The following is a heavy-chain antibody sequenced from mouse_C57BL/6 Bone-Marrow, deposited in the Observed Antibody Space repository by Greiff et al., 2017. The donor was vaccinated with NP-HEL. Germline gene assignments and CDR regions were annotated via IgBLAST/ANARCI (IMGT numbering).Heavy chain of an antibody. Sequence: VQLQQSGAELARPGASVKMSCKASGYTFTSYTMHWVNQRPGQGLEWIGYINPSSGYTKYNQKFKDKATLTADKSSSTAYMQLSSLTSEDSAVYYCARRRYFDVWGTGTTVTVSS. J-gene: IGHJ1*03. CDR1: GYTFTSYT. CDR3: ARRRYFDV. CDR2: INPSSGYT. V-gene: IGHV1-4*01.